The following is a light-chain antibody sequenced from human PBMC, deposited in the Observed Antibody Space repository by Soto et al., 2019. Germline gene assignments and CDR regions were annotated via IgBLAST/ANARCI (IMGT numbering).Light chain of an antibody. CDR2: EIN. CDR1: SSDVGAYDY. CDR3: SSFAGSNDFPSV. V-gene: IGLV2-8*01. Sequence: QSVLTQPPSASGSPGQSVTISCTGTSSDVGAYDYVSWYQQHPGKAPKLMIYEINKRPSGVPDRFSVSKSGNTASLTVSALQAEDKAEYYCSSFAGSNDFPSVFGTGTKVTVL. J-gene: IGLJ1*01.